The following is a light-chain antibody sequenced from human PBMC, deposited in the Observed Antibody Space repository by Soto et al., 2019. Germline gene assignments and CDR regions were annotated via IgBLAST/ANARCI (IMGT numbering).Light chain of an antibody. V-gene: IGKV1-5*03. CDR3: QQFYRYPWT. J-gene: IGKJ1*01. Sequence: DIQMTQSPSALSASVGDTVTITCRASQSVDTCLAWYQQKPGKAPHLLIYKASIFETGVPSRFSGSGSVTDYTLTITGLQPDDFATYYCQQFYRYPWTFGQGTKVEI. CDR1: QSVDTC. CDR2: KAS.